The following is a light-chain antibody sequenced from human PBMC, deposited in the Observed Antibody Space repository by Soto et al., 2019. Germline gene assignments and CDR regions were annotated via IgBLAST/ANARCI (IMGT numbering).Light chain of an antibody. CDR1: QSVSRH. J-gene: IGKJ4*01. CDR2: DAS. CDR3: QQRNNWPPVT. V-gene: IGKV3-11*01. Sequence: EIVLTQSPATLSLSPGERATLSCRASQSVSRHLAWYQQKPGQAPMLLIYDASNRATGIPARFSGSGSGTDFTLTISSLEPEDFAVYYCQQRNNWPPVTCGGGTKVEIK.